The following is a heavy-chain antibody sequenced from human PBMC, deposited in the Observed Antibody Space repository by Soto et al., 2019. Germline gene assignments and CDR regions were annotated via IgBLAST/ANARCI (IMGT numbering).Heavy chain of an antibody. Sequence: EVQLVESGGGLIQPGGSLRLSCAASGSTFSSYYMHWVRQAPGKGLVWVSRISSDGSKTDYADSVKGRFTISRDNAKNTLYLQMNSLRVEDTAVYYCARNSRTDFDDWGQGTLVTVAS. CDR2: ISSDGSKT. D-gene: IGHD2-15*01. CDR3: ARNSRTDFDD. CDR1: GSTFSSYY. J-gene: IGHJ4*02. V-gene: IGHV3-74*01.